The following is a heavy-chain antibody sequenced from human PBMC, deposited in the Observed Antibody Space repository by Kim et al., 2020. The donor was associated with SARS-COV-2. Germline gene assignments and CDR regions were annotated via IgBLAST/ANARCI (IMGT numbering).Heavy chain of an antibody. J-gene: IGHJ4*02. CDR2: ISYDGSNK. CDR1: GFTFSSYG. Sequence: GGSLRLSCAASGFTFSSYGMHWVRQAPGKGLEWVAVISYDGSNKYYADSVKGRFTISRDNSKNTLYLQMNSLRAEDTAVYYCAKDPTTRIVVVPAAAPDYWGQGTLVTVSS. V-gene: IGHV3-30*18. CDR3: AKDPTTRIVVVPAAAPDY. D-gene: IGHD2-2*01.